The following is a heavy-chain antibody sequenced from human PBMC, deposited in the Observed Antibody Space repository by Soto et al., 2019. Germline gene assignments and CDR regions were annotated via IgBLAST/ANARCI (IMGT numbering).Heavy chain of an antibody. CDR3: ARGPRGLYGNDY. D-gene: IGHD4-4*01. J-gene: IGHJ4*02. CDR1: GFTFSSDW. V-gene: IGHV3-74*01. CDR2: INMDGSST. Sequence: GGSLRLSCAASGFTFSSDWMHWVRQAAGKGLVWVSRINMDGSSTNYADSVKGRFTISRDNDKNTLYLQMNSLRADDTAVYYCARGPRGLYGNDYWGQGALVTVSS.